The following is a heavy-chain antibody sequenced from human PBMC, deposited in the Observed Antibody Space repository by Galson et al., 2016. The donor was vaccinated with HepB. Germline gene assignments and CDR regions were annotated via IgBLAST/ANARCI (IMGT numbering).Heavy chain of an antibody. CDR3: ASPPGEYGTGSEHAFDM. Sequence: SVKVSCKASGGPFSSYSVTWVRRAPGQGLERMGGIIPVFNLSTYAQKFQGRVTITADESTTTAYMELRGLRFEDTAVYYCASPPGEYGTGSEHAFDMWGQGTMVTVSS. V-gene: IGHV1-69*13. CDR2: IIPVFNLS. D-gene: IGHD3-10*01. CDR1: GGPFSSYS. J-gene: IGHJ3*02.